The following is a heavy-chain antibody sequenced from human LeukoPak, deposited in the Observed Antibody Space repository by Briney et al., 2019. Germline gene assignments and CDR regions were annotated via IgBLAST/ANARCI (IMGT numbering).Heavy chain of an antibody. CDR3: ATSLSRGVPLPKH. J-gene: IGHJ4*02. CDR2: ISSSGSTI. Sequence: GRSLRLSCAASGFTFSDYYMSWIRQAPGKGLEWVSYISSSGSTIYYADSVKGRFTISRDNAKNSLYLQMNSLRAEDTAVYYCATSLSRGVPLPKHWGQGTLVTVSS. V-gene: IGHV3-11*04. D-gene: IGHD5-12*01. CDR1: GFTFSDYY.